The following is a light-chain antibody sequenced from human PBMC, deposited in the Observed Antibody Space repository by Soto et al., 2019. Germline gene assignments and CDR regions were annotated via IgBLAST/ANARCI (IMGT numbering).Light chain of an antibody. CDR2: DAS. CDR3: LHRMNWPLT. CDR1: QSVISTY. J-gene: IGKJ5*01. Sequence: EIVLTQSPATLSSFPGDRVTLSCRASQSVISTYLAWYQQRPGQDPRLLIYDASERATGIPARFSGSGSETDFTLTISSLEPEDFGVYYCLHRMNWPLTFGQGTRLEIK. V-gene: IGKV3D-20*02.